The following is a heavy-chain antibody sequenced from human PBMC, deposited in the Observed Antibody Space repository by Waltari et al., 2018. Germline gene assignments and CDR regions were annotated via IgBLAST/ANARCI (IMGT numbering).Heavy chain of an antibody. CDR3: ARWSSSPDWFDP. Sequence: QVQLQQWGAGLLKPSETLSLTCAVYGGSFIGCYWSWIRQPPGKGLEWIGEINHSGSTNYNPSLKSRVTISVDTSKNQFSLKLSSVTAADTAVYYCARWSSSPDWFDPWGQGTLVTVSS. V-gene: IGHV4-34*01. J-gene: IGHJ5*02. CDR1: GGSFIGCY. CDR2: INHSGST. D-gene: IGHD6-6*01.